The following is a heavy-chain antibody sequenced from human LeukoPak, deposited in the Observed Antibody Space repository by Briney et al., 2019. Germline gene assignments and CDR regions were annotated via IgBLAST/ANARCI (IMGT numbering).Heavy chain of an antibody. Sequence: GGSLRLSCAASGFTFDDYAMRWVRQAPGKGLEWVSSISWNSGNIGYADSVKGRFTISRDKAKNSLYLQMNSLRVEDTALYYCAKGVNYDFWTPFDSWGQGTLVTVSS. V-gene: IGHV3-9*01. CDR2: ISWNSGNI. D-gene: IGHD3-3*01. CDR3: AKGVNYDFWTPFDS. CDR1: GFTFDDYA. J-gene: IGHJ4*02.